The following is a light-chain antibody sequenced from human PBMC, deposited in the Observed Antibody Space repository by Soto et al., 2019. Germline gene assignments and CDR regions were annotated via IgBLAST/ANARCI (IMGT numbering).Light chain of an antibody. CDR3: LQVKNFPRT. CDR2: AAS. J-gene: IGKJ1*01. CDR1: QDINNR. V-gene: IGKV1-12*01. Sequence: DIQMTQAPSSVSASVGDRVTITCRASQDINNRVAWFQQRPGRAPKYLIQAASILQSGFPSRFSATGSGTDFTLTIDSLQPEDCATYYCLQVKNFPRTFGQGTKREIK.